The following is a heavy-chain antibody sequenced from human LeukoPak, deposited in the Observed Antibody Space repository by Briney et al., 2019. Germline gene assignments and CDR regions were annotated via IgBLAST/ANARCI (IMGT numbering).Heavy chain of an antibody. CDR2: ISGSGGST. D-gene: IGHD6-19*01. CDR1: GGSFSDYY. Sequence: PSETLSLTCAVYGGSFSDYYWTWIRQPPGKGLEWVSAISGSGGSTYYADSVKGRFTISRDNSKNTLYLQMNSLRAEDTAVYYCAKTSSGWYGVYFDYWGQGTLVTVSS. CDR3: AKTSSGWYGVYFDY. J-gene: IGHJ4*02. V-gene: IGHV3-23*01.